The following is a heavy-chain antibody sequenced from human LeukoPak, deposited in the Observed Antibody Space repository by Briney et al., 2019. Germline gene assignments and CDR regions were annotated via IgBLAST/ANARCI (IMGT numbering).Heavy chain of an antibody. CDR3: AKVAPGDSSGYYKGYYFDY. CDR1: GFTFSSHG. J-gene: IGHJ4*02. V-gene: IGHV3-23*01. CDR2: ISGSGGST. D-gene: IGHD3-22*01. Sequence: GGSLRLSCAASGFTFSSHGMSWVRQAPGKGLEWVSAISGSGGSTYYADSVKGRFTISRDNSKNTLYLQMNSLRAEDTAVYYCAKVAPGDSSGYYKGYYFDYWGQGTLVTVSS.